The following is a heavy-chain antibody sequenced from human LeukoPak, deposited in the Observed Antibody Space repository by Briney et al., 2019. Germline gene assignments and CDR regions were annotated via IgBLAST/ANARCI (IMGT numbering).Heavy chain of an antibody. CDR2: FSVYNGNT. Sequence: ASVKVSCKASGYTFTTYGISWVRHAPGQGLEWLGLFSVYNGNTNYAQKLQGRLTMTTDTSTSTAYVELRNLRSDDPAVYYCARDSLHQPYSSSYQTKYYYYYGMDVWGQGNTVIVSS. CDR3: ARDSLHQPYSSSYQTKYYYYYGMDV. D-gene: IGHD6-6*01. V-gene: IGHV1-18*01. J-gene: IGHJ6*02. CDR1: GYTFTTYG.